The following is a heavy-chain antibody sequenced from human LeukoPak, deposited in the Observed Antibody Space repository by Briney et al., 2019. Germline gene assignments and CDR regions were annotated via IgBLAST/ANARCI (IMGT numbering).Heavy chain of an antibody. CDR3: ARERWDLNRNYYGSGSYDY. CDR2: ISAYNGNT. V-gene: IGHV1-18*01. D-gene: IGHD3-10*01. J-gene: IGHJ4*02. Sequence: ASVRVSCKASGYTFTSYGISWVRQAPGQGLEWMGWISAYNGNTNYAQKLQGRVTMTTDTSTSTASMELRSLRSDDTAVYYCARERWDLNRNYYGSGSYDYWGQGTLVTVSS. CDR1: GYTFTSYG.